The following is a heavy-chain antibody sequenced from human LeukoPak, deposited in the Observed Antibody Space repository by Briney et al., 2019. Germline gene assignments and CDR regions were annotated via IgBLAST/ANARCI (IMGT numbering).Heavy chain of an antibody. CDR2: ISSLSNYI. J-gene: IGHJ4*02. D-gene: IGHD6-19*01. V-gene: IGHV3-21*01. Sequence: PGGSLRLSCAASRFTLTNYSMNWVRQAPGKGLEWVSSISSLSNYIYYADSVKGRFTISRDNAKNSLYLQMNSLRAEDTALYYCARGGENSGFDYWGQGTLVIVSS. CDR3: ARGGENSGFDY. CDR1: RFTLTNYS.